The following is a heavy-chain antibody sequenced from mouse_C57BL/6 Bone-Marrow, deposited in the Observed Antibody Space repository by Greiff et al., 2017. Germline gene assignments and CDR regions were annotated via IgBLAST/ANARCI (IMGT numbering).Heavy chain of an antibody. CDR3: ARGGYDAWFAY. D-gene: IGHD2-2*01. V-gene: IGHV1-82*01. CDR2: IYPGDGVT. Sequence: VQLTASGPELVQPGASVTISCKASGYAFSSSWMNWLKQRPGKGLAWIGRIYPGDGVTNYNGKFKGKATLTADKSSSTAYMQLISLTSEDSAVYFCARGGYDAWFAYWGQGTLVTVSA. J-gene: IGHJ3*01. CDR1: GYAFSSSW.